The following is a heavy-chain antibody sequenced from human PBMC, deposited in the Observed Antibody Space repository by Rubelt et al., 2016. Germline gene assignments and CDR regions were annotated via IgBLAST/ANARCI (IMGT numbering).Heavy chain of an antibody. Sequence: QVQLQQWGAGLLKPSENLSLTCAVSGGSFSFYYWSWIRQPQGKGLEWIGEINHSGKTNYNPSLKSRVTISVDTSKTQISLKLSSVTAADTAVYYGARGLAAGCHMDVWGKGTTVTVSS. D-gene: IGHD2-8*01. CDR2: INHSGKT. CDR1: GGSFSFYY. V-gene: IGHV4-34*01. CDR3: ARGLAAGCHMDV. J-gene: IGHJ6*03.